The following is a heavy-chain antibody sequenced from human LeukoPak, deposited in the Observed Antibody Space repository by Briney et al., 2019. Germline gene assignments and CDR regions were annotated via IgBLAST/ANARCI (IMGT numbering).Heavy chain of an antibody. J-gene: IGHJ6*02. V-gene: IGHV3-53*04. CDR3: ARDRSVDTAGGIYYYGMDV. CDR1: GFTVSSNY. D-gene: IGHD5-18*01. CDR2: IYSGGST. Sequence: GGSLRLSCAASGFTVSSNYMSWVRQAPGKGLEWVSVIYSGGSTTYSDSVKGRFTISRHNSKNTLYLQMNSLRAEDTAVYYCARDRSVDTAGGIYYYGMDVWGQGATVTVSS.